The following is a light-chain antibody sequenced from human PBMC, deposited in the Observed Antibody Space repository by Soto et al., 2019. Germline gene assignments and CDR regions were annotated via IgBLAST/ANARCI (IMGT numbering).Light chain of an antibody. CDR1: SSDIGGYNY. CDR2: DVS. J-gene: IGLJ2*01. CDR3: ASYASSNTVL. V-gene: IGLV2-14*03. Sequence: HSVLTQPDSVSGSPGQSITISCTGTSSDIGGYNYVSWYQQHPGKAPKLMIYDVSDRPSGVSNRFSGSKSGNTASLTISGLQAEDEGDYYCASYASSNTVLFGGGTKLTVL.